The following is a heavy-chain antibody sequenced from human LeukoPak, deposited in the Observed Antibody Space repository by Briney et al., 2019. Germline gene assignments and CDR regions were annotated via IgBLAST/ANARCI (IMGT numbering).Heavy chain of an antibody. Sequence: GGSLRLSCAASGFTFSSYAMHWVRQAPGKGLEWVAVISYDGSNKYYADSVKGRFTISRDNSKNTLYLQMNSVRAEDTAVYYCARDLGDYYDSRFDYWGQGTLVTVSP. D-gene: IGHD3-22*01. CDR2: ISYDGSNK. V-gene: IGHV3-30*01. CDR1: GFTFSSYA. J-gene: IGHJ4*02. CDR3: ARDLGDYYDSRFDY.